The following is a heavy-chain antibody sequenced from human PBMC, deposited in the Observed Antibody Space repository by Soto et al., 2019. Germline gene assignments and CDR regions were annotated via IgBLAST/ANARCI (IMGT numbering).Heavy chain of an antibody. V-gene: IGHV1-18*01. Sequence: ASVKVSCKASGYTFTSYGISWVRQAPGQGLEWMGWISAYNGNTNYAQKLQGRVTMTTDTSTSTAYMELRSLRSDDTAVYYCARVGATYYYYYYYMDVWGKGTTVTVSS. CDR2: ISAYNGNT. J-gene: IGHJ6*03. D-gene: IGHD1-26*01. CDR1: GYTFTSYG. CDR3: ARVGATYYYYYYYMDV.